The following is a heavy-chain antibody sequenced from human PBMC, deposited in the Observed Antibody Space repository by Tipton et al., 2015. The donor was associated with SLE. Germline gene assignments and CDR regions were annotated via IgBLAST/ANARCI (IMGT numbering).Heavy chain of an antibody. D-gene: IGHD6-13*01. V-gene: IGHV4-39*07. Sequence: TLSLTCTVSGGSISRSSYYWGWIRQPPGKGLEWIGSIYYSGSTYYNPSLKSRVTISVDTSKNQFSLKLSSVTAADTAVYYCARGIAAPGWFDPWGQGTLVTVSS. J-gene: IGHJ5*02. CDR1: GGSISRSSYY. CDR3: ARGIAAPGWFDP. CDR2: IYYSGST.